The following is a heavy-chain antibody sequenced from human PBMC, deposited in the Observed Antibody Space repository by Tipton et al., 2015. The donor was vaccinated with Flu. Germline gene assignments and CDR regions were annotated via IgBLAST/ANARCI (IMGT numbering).Heavy chain of an antibody. D-gene: IGHD1-1*01. V-gene: IGHV4-39*07. CDR3: ARDLWNDRRAYYYYGVTS. CDR2: IYYSGTT. Sequence: LRLSCTVSGDSISTTIYYWGWVRQPPGKGLEWIGSIYYSGTTYYNPSLKSRVTMSVDSSKNEFSLTLASLTAADTAVYYCARDLWNDRRAYYYYGVTSGAKGPRSPSP. CDR1: GDSISTTIYY. J-gene: IGHJ6*02.